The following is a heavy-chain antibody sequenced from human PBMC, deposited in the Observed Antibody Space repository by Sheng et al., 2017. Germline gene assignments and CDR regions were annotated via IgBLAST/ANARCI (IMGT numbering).Heavy chain of an antibody. V-gene: IGHV1-69*08. CDR3: ARDIGGQPDY. Sequence: QVQLEQSGAEVKKPGSSVKVSCKASGGTFSGYTVTWVRQAPGQGLEWVGRIIPLLGKVNYAQNFQDRVTITADKSTRTAYMELSSLRFEDTAMYYCARDIGGQPDYWGQGTLVTVSS. CDR1: GGTFSGYT. D-gene: IGHD1-1*01. CDR2: IIPLLGKV. J-gene: IGHJ4*02.